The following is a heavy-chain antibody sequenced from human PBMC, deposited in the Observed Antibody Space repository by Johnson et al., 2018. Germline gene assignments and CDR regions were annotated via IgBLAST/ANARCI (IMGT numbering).Heavy chain of an antibody. J-gene: IGHJ6*02. V-gene: IGHV1-69*12. CDR2: IIPIFGTA. CDR1: GGTFSSYA. D-gene: IGHD2-15*01. CDR3: ARPYCSGGSCYGDYYYYYGMDV. Sequence: QVQLVQSGAEVKKPGSSVKVSCKASGGTFSSYAISWVRQAPGQGLEWMGGIIPIFGTANYAQKFQGRVTITADESTSTAYMGLSSLRSEDTAGYYCARPYCSGGSCYGDYYYYYGMDVWGQGTTVTVSS.